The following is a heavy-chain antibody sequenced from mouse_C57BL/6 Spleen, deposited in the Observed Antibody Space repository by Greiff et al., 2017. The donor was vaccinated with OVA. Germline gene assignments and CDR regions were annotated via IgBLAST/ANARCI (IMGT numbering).Heavy chain of an antibody. Sequence: EVQRVESGGGLVKPGGSLKLSCAASGFTFSSYAMSWVRQTPEKRLEWVATISDGGSYTYYPDNVKGRFTISRDNAKNNLYLQMSHLKSEDTAMYYCARAPSYGSSYVDYWGQGTTLTVSS. CDR1: GFTFSSYA. CDR2: ISDGGSYT. J-gene: IGHJ2*01. V-gene: IGHV5-4*01. CDR3: ARAPSYGSSYVDY. D-gene: IGHD1-1*01.